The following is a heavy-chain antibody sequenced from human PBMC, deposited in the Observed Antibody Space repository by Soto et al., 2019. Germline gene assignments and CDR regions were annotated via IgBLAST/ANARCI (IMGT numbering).Heavy chain of an antibody. CDR1: GGSISSSSYY. CDR3: ARLPYYYVSSGYDGPCYGMDV. D-gene: IGHD3-22*01. Sequence: SETLSLTCTVSGGSISSSSYYWGWVRQPPGKGLEWIGSIYYSGSTYYNPSLKSRVTISVDTSKNQFSLKLSSVTAADTAVYYCARLPYYYVSSGYDGPCYGMDVSAQRTTVTVSS. J-gene: IGHJ6*02. V-gene: IGHV4-39*01. CDR2: IYYSGST.